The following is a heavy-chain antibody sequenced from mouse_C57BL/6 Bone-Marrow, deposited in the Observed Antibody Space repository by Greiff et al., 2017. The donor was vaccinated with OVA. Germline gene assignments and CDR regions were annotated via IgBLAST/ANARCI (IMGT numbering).Heavy chain of an antibody. V-gene: IGHV1-42*01. CDR1: GYSFTGYY. CDR2: INPSTGGT. J-gene: IGHJ1*03. D-gene: IGHD1-1*01. Sequence: EVQLQQSGPELVKPGASVKISCKASGYSFTGYYMNWVKQSPEKSLEWIGEINPSTGGTTYNQKFKAKATLTVDKSSSTAYMQLKSLTSEDSAVYYCARSITTVVASYWYFDVWGTGTTVTVSS. CDR3: ARSITTVVASYWYFDV.